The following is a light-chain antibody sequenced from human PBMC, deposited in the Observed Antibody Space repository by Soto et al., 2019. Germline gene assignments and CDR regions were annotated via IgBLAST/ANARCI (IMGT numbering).Light chain of an antibody. Sequence: QSALTQPASVSGSPGQSITISCTGTSSDVGGYKFVSWYQQHPGKAPKLMIYEVSNRPSGVSNRFSGSKSGNTASLTISGLQAEDEAAYYCSSYISSSTPNNCVFGTGTKLTVL. V-gene: IGLV2-14*01. CDR2: EVS. J-gene: IGLJ1*01. CDR1: SSDVGGYKF. CDR3: SSYISSSTPNNCV.